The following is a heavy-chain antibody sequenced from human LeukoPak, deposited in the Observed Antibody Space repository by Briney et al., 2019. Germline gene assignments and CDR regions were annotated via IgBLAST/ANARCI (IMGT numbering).Heavy chain of an antibody. CDR3: ARVSGGAFDV. D-gene: IGHD2-15*01. J-gene: IGHJ3*01. CDR2: ISGSGGST. Sequence: GGSLRLSCAASGFTFSSYAMSWVRQAPGKGLEWVSAISGSGGSTYYADSVKGRFTISRDNTKNTLYLQMNSLRADDTAVYYCARVSGGAFDVWGQGTSVTVSS. CDR1: GFTFSSYA. V-gene: IGHV3-23*01.